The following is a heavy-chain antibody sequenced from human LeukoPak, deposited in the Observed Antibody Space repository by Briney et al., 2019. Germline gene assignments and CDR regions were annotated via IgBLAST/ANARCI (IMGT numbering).Heavy chain of an antibody. CDR3: ARRSFDY. CDR1: GFTFSSYS. Sequence: GGSLRLSCAASGFTFSSYSMNWVRQAPGKGLEWVSYISSSSTIYYADSVKGRFTISRDNAKNSLYLQMNSLRAEDTAVYYCARRSFDYWGQGTLVTVSS. V-gene: IGHV3-48*04. CDR2: ISSSSTI. J-gene: IGHJ4*02.